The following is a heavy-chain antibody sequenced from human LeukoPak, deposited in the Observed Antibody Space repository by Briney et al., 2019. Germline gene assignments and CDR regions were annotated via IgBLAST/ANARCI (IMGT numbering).Heavy chain of an antibody. D-gene: IGHD3-10*01. Sequence: PGGSLRLSCAASGFTFSSYWMHWVRQTPGKGLMWVARIKSDGSTIYADSVQGRFIISRDNAKNMVYLQMNSLRADDTAIYYCTRAITYFYGSVTYDWFDSWGQGTRVTVPS. V-gene: IGHV3-74*01. CDR1: GFTFSSYW. J-gene: IGHJ5*01. CDR2: IKSDGST. CDR3: TRAITYFYGSVTYDWFDS.